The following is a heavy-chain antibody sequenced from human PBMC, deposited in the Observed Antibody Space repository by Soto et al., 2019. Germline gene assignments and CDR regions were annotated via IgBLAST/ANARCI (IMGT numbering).Heavy chain of an antibody. V-gene: IGHV3-21*01. J-gene: IGHJ4*02. CDR3: AREPEGIAAALDY. Sequence: VGSLRLSCAASGFTFRTYGMNWVRRAPGGGLEWVASISSSGSFIYYADSVKGRFTSSRDDAEKSLYLQMNSLRAEDTALYYCAREPEGIAAALDYWGRGTLVTVSS. D-gene: IGHD6-13*01. CDR2: ISSSGSFI. CDR1: GFTFRTYG.